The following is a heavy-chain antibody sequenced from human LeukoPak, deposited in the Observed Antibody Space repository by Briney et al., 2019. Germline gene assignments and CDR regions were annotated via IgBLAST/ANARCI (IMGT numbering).Heavy chain of an antibody. J-gene: IGHJ4*02. CDR3: ARGRRLGVFDY. CDR2: IYHSGST. D-gene: IGHD2-8*01. CDR1: GYSISSGYY. V-gene: IGHV4-38-2*02. Sequence: SETLSLTCTVSGYSISSGYYWGWIRQPPGKGLEWIGSIYHSGSTYYNPSLKSRVTISVDTSKNQFSLKLSSVTAADTAVYYRARGRRLGVFDYWGQGTLVTVSS.